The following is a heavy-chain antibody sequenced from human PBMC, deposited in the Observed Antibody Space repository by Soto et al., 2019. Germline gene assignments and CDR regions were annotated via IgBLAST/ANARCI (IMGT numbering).Heavy chain of an antibody. CDR3: ARGPSWGYSSVWFDP. D-gene: IGHD5-18*01. CDR2: MNPNSGNT. J-gene: IGHJ5*02. CDR1: GYTLPSYG. V-gene: IGHV1-8*01. Sequence: ASVKVSCKTSGYTLPSYGITWVRQAPGQGLEWMGWMNPNSGNTGYAQKFQGRVTMTRNTSISTAYTELSSLRSEDTAVYYCARGPSWGYSSVWFDPWGQGTLVTVSS.